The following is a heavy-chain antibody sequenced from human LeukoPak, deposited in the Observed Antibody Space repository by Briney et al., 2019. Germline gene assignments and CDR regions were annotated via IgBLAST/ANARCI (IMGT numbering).Heavy chain of an antibody. J-gene: IGHJ4*02. D-gene: IGHD6-19*01. V-gene: IGHV3-23*01. CDR3: AKGGGSSSGWFDY. CDR2: ISGSGGST. CDR1: GFTFSSYA. Sequence: GGSLRLSCAASGFTFSSYAMSWVRQAPGKGLEWVSAISGSGGSTYYADSVKGRLTISRDNSKNTLYLQMNSLRAEDTAIYYCAKGGGSSSGWFDYWGQGTLVTVSS.